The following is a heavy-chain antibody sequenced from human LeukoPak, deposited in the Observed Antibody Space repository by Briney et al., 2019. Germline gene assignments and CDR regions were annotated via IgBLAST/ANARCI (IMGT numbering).Heavy chain of an antibody. CDR2: ISAYNGNT. D-gene: IGHD5-12*01. CDR3: ASTIVATTVNYYYGMDV. V-gene: IGHV1-18*01. Sequence: ASVKVSCKASGYTFTSYGISWVRQAPGQGLEWMGWISAYNGNTNYAQKLQGRVTMTTDTSTSTAYMELRSLRSDDTAVYYCASTIVATTVNYYYGMDVWGQGTTVTVSS. J-gene: IGHJ6*02. CDR1: GYTFTSYG.